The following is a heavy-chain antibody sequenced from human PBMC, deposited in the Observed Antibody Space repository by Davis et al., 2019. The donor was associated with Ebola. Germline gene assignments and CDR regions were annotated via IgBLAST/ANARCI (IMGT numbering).Heavy chain of an antibody. J-gene: IGHJ5*02. CDR2: IRQDGSEK. CDR3: AREAVWRFDP. D-gene: IGHD3-16*01. CDR1: GFSFSSHW. Sequence: GESLKISCAASGFSFSSHWMSWVRQAQGKGLEWVANIRQDGSEKHYVDSVKGRFTISRDNAKNSLYLQMNSLRAEDTAVYYCAREAVWRFDPWGQGTLVTVSS. V-gene: IGHV3-7*03.